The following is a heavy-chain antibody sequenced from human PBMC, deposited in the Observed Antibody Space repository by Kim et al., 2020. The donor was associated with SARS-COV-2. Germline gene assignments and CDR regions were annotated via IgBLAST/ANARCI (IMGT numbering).Heavy chain of an antibody. Sequence: VKGRFTISRDNAKNSLYLQMNSLRAEDTALYYCAKEGSSSLVRSGGCLDPWGQGTLVTVSS. J-gene: IGHJ5*02. CDR3: AKEGSSSLVRSGGCLDP. D-gene: IGHD6-13*01. V-gene: IGHV3-9*01.